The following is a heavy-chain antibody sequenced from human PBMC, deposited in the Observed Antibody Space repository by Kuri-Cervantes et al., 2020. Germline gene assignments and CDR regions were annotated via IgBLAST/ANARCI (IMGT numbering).Heavy chain of an antibody. J-gene: IGHJ4*02. Sequence: GESLKISCAASGFTFSSYAMSWVRQAPGKGLEWVAFMSGDGKNKYHAGSVKGRFTISRDNSKNTLYLQMNSLRAEDTAVYYCAKVGDTDLNDYWGQGTLVTVSS. CDR2: MSGDGKNK. CDR1: GFTFSSYA. D-gene: IGHD3-10*01. CDR3: AKVGDTDLNDY. V-gene: IGHV3-30*04.